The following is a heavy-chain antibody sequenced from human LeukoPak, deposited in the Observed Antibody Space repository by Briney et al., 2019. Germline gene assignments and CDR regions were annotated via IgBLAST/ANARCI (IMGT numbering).Heavy chain of an antibody. CDR1: GGSISSYY. J-gene: IGHJ6*03. Sequence: NPSETLSLTCTVSGGSISSYYWSWIRQPPGKGLEWIGYIYYSGSTNYNPSLKSRVTISVDTSKNQFSLKLSSVTAADTAVYYCASAPGGNYLNYYYYYYMDVWGKGTTVTVSS. CDR3: ASAPGGNYLNYYYYYYMDV. CDR2: IYYSGST. V-gene: IGHV4-59*01. D-gene: IGHD4-23*01.